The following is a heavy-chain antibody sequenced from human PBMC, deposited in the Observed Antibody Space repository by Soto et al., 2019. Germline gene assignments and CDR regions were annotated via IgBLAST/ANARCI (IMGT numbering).Heavy chain of an antibody. J-gene: IGHJ5*02. V-gene: IGHV1-46*01. CDR2: INPSGGST. D-gene: IGHD3-3*01. CDR3: GRVGGWFDP. CDR1: GYTFTSYY. Sequence: ASVKVSCKASGYTFTSYYMHWVRQAPGQGLEWMGIINPSGGSTSYAQKFQGSVTMTRNTSISPAYMGLSSLRSEDTDVYYCGRVGGWFDPWGKGTLVTVSS.